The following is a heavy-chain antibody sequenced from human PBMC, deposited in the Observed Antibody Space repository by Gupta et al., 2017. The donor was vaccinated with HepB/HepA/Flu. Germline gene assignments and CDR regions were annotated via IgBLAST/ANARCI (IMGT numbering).Heavy chain of an antibody. D-gene: IGHD6-25*01. CDR3: ARSGKSFYFYHYMDV. J-gene: IGHJ6*03. CDR1: GDSITNSGFY. CDR2: TYYSGST. V-gene: IGHV4-39*01. Sequence: QLQLQESGPGLVKPSETLSLTCTVFGDSITNSGFYCGWIRQSPGKGLEWIGNTYYSGSTHYSPSLKSRVTISVDTSKNRFSLKLTSVTAADTAVYYCARSGKSFYFYHYMDVWGFGTTVTVS.